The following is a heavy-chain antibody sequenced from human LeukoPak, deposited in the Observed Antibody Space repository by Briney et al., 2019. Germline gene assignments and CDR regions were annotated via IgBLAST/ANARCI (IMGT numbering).Heavy chain of an antibody. V-gene: IGHV1-24*01. CDR1: GYTLTELS. CDR3: ARGVHPNYYDSSGYYLLDY. J-gene: IGHJ4*02. CDR2: FDPEDGET. D-gene: IGHD3-22*01. Sequence: ASVKVSCKVSGYTLTELSMHWVRQAPGKGLEWMGGFDPEDGETIYAQKFQGRVTMTTDTSTSTVYMELSSLRSEDTAVYYCARGVHPNYYDSSGYYLLDYWGQGTLVTVSS.